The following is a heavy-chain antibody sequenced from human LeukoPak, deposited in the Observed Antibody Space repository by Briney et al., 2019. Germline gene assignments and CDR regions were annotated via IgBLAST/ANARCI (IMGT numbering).Heavy chain of an antibody. D-gene: IGHD1-7*01. CDR3: ARDYWWNYDY. CDR2: ISKDGSDK. V-gene: IGHV3-30-3*01. Sequence: GGSLRLSCAASGFTFSSYAMHWVRQAPGKGLEWVAVISKDGSDKYYPGSVRGRFTISRDNSKNTIYLQMDSLRAEDTAIYYCARDYWWNYDYWGQGTLVTVSS. J-gene: IGHJ4*02. CDR1: GFTFSSYA.